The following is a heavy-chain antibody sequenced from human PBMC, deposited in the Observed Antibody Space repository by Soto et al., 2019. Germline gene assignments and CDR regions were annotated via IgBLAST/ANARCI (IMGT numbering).Heavy chain of an antibody. CDR3: ARGRVLVLAFNLEY. CDR2: ISWNSGSI. CDR1: GFTFDDYA. J-gene: IGHJ4*02. V-gene: IGHV3-9*01. Sequence: EVQLVESGGGLVQPGRSLRLSCAASGFTFDDYAMHWVRQAAGKGLECVSGISWNSGSIGYADSVKGPFTISRDNAKNSLYLRMNSLRAEDTALSYFARGRVLVLAFNLEYWGPGTLVTVPS. D-gene: IGHD6-13*01.